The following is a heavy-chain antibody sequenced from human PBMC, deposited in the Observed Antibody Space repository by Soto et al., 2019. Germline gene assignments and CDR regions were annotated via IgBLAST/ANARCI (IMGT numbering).Heavy chain of an antibody. CDR3: AKNRGAGDYTNWTFAV. J-gene: IGHJ2*01. D-gene: IGHD2-2*02. CDR1: GFMFSCCA. V-gene: IGHV3-23*01. CDR2: IHGDGDYS. Sequence: EVQLLDSGGGLVQPGGSLRLSCAASGFMFSCCAMSWVRQAPGKGLEWVSTIHGDGDYSHYTDSVEGRFTISRDNSRNTLYLQMDILRADDPATYYCAKNRGAGDYTNWTFAVWGRGTLVAVSS.